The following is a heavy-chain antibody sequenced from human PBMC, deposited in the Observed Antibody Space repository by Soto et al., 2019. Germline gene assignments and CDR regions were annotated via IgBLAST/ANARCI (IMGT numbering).Heavy chain of an antibody. V-gene: IGHV4-30-4*01. CDR3: ARASRDGYRLNANWFDP. CDR1: GGSISSGDYY. D-gene: IGHD3-16*02. Sequence: QVQLQESGPGLVKPSQTLSLTCTVSGGSISSGDYYWSWIRQPPGKGLEWIGYIYYSGSTYYNPSLKSRVTISVDTSKNLFSLKLSSVTAADTAVYYCARASRDGYRLNANWFDPWGQGTLVTVSS. J-gene: IGHJ5*02. CDR2: IYYSGST.